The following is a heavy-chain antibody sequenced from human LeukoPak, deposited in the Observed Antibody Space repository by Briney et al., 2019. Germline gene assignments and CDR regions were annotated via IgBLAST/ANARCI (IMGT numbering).Heavy chain of an antibody. D-gene: IGHD1-26*01. V-gene: IGHV1-2*06. CDR3: AREGSRGTYWFWFGP. CDR2: INPYSGDT. Sequence: ASVKVSCKASGYTFTDYYMHWVRQAPGQGLEWMGRINPYSGDTKYTQKFQGRVTMTRDTSINTGYMQLTGLRSDDTAVYYCAREGSRGTYWFWFGPWGQGTLVTVSS. J-gene: IGHJ5*02. CDR1: GYTFTDYY.